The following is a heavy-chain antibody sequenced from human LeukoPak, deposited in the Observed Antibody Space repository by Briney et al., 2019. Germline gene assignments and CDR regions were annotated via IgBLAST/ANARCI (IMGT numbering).Heavy chain of an antibody. Sequence: GGSLRLSCATSGFPFETNAMSWVRQAPGKGLEWVATIGNTETFYADSVTGRFTISRNNSKNTVNLQMNRPRVEDTAIYYCAKDWIQFNRVFDCFDSWGQGTLVTVSS. D-gene: IGHD5-18*01. J-gene: IGHJ4*02. CDR2: IGNTET. V-gene: IGHV3-23*01. CDR1: GFPFETNA. CDR3: AKDWIQFNRVFDCFDS.